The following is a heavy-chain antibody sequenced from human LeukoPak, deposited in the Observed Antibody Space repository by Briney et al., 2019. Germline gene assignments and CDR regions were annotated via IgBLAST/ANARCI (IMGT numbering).Heavy chain of an antibody. CDR1: DGSITSSSFY. J-gene: IGHJ4*02. CDR3: ARWVSTPRGYFDY. V-gene: IGHV4-39*01. CDR2: IYYSGST. Sequence: SETLSLTCTVSDGSITSSSFYWGWIRQPPGKGLEWIGNIYYSGSTYYNPSLKSRLTISVDTSKNQFSLKLSSVTAADTAVYYCARWVSTPRGYFDYWGQRTLVAVSS. D-gene: IGHD5/OR15-5a*01.